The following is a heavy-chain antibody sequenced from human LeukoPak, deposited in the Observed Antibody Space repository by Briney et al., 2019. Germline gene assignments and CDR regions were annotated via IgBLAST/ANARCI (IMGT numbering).Heavy chain of an antibody. CDR1: GFIFSDYS. J-gene: IGHJ5*02. CDR3: ARDWYCSSSICYTDRNWFDP. D-gene: IGHD2-2*02. V-gene: IGHV3-21*03. CDR2: ISTSGSDI. Sequence: GGSLRLSCAASGFIFSDYSMSWVRQAPGQGPEWVSSISTSGSDIYYGDSVKGRFTISRDNAKNLLYLQMNSLRPEDTAVYYCARDWYCSSSICYTDRNWFDPWGQGTLVTVSS.